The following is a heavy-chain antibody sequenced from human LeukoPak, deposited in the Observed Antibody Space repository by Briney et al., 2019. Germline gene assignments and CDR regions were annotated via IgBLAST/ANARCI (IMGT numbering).Heavy chain of an antibody. Sequence: PGGSLRLSCAASGFTFSNYGMHWVRQAPGKGLEWVAVIWYDGTNKYYADSVKGRFTISRDNSKNTLYLQMNSLRAEDTAVYYCAKLTRSGSYYFDYWGQGTLVTVSS. J-gene: IGHJ4*02. CDR1: GFTFSNYG. D-gene: IGHD3-10*01. CDR2: IWYDGTNK. V-gene: IGHV3-33*06. CDR3: AKLTRSGSYYFDY.